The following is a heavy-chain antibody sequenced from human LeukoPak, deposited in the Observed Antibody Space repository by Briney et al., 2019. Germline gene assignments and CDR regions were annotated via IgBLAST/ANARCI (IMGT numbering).Heavy chain of an antibody. V-gene: IGHV1-8*01. J-gene: IGHJ5*02. CDR3: ARGATPMVRGLDWFDP. D-gene: IGHD3-10*01. CDR1: GYTFTSYD. CDR2: MNPNSGNT. Sequence: ASVKVSCKASGYTFTSYDINWVRQATGQGLEWMGWMNPNSGNTGYAQKFQGRVTMTRNTSISTAYMELSSLRSEDTAVYCCARGATPMVRGLDWFDPWGQGTLVTVSS.